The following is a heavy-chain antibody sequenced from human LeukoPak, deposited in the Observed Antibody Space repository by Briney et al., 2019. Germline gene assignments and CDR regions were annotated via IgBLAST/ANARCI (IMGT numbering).Heavy chain of an antibody. Sequence: GGSLRLSCAASGFTLSSYAMTWVRQAPGRGLEWVSSVDGGGGGTYYADSVKGRFTISRDNAKNTLYLQMNSLRAEDTAVYYCSRDSLSPCGGDCYSGLDVWGQGTTVTVSS. CDR3: SRDSLSPCGGDCYSGLDV. D-gene: IGHD2-21*02. CDR2: VDGGGGGT. V-gene: IGHV3-23*01. J-gene: IGHJ6*02. CDR1: GFTLSSYA.